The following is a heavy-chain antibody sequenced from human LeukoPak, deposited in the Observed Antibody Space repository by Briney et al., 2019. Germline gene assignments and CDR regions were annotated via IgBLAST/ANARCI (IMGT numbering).Heavy chain of an antibody. J-gene: IGHJ5*01. CDR3: ARDRYTWHDRDWFDS. Sequence: PSETLSLTCTVSGDSISASYWSWIRQPAGKRMEWIGRIFASGETNYNPSLESRVIMSRDTSNNQFFLRLTSVTAADTAVYYCARDRYTWHDRDWFDSWGQGTLVTVSS. D-gene: IGHD1-20*01. CDR2: IFASGET. V-gene: IGHV4-4*07. CDR1: GDSISASY.